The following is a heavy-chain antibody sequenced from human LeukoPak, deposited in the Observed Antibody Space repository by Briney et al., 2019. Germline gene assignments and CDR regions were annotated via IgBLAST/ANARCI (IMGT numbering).Heavy chain of an antibody. CDR3: TRDMVRAYKFDP. D-gene: IGHD3-10*01. V-gene: IGHV1-2*02. J-gene: IGHJ5*02. CDR1: EYTFTIYY. Sequence: ASVKVSCKASEYTFTIYYLHWVRQAPGQGLEWMGWINPNTGGTNFAQKFQGGVTITRDTSISIVYMELSRLRSDDTAVYYCTRDMVRAYKFDPWGQGTLVTVSS. CDR2: INPNTGGT.